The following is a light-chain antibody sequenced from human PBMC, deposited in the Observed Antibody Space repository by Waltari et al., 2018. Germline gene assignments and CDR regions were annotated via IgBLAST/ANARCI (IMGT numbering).Light chain of an antibody. J-gene: IGLJ2*01. CDR1: GCNIRAGYA. Sequence: QSVLTQPPSVSGAPGPRVTISSNGTGCNIRAGYAVQPYQQLPGTAPKLLLYGNSNRPSGVPDRFSGSKSGTSASLAITGLQAEDEADYYCQSYDSSLSAVVFGGGTKLTVL. V-gene: IGLV1-40*01. CDR3: QSYDSSLSAVV. CDR2: GNS.